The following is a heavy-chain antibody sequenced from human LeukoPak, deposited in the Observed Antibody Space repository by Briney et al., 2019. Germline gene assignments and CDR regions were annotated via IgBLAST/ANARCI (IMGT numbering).Heavy chain of an antibody. Sequence: GGSLRLSCEASGFTFSNYGMNWVRQAPGKGLEWVSYITADSGTTYYADSVKGRFTISRDNAKNSLFLQMNSLRDEDTAVYYCASRDYFDYWGQGTLVTVSS. CDR3: ASRDYFDY. J-gene: IGHJ4*02. CDR1: GFTFSNYG. CDR2: ITADSGTT. V-gene: IGHV3-48*02.